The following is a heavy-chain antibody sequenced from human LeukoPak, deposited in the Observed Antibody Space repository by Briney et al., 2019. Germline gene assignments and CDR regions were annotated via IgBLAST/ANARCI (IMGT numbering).Heavy chain of an antibody. CDR3: ARHVYSGYYRRSWFDP. D-gene: IGHD5-12*01. J-gene: IGHJ5*02. V-gene: IGHV4-59*08. Sequence: SETLSLTCTVSGGSISSYYWSWIRQPPGKGLEWIGYIYYSGSTYYNPSLKSRVTISVDTSKNQFSLKLSSVTAADTAVYYCARHVYSGYYRRSWFDPWGQGTLVTVSS. CDR1: GGSISSYY. CDR2: IYYSGST.